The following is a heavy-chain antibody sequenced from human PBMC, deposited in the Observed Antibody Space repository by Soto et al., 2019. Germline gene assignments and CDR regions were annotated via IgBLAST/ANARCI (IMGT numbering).Heavy chain of an antibody. CDR3: TSPQPYGMDV. CDR1: GFTFSGSA. CDR2: IRSKANSYAT. V-gene: IGHV3-73*02. Sequence: EVQLVESGGGLVQPGGSLKLSCAASGFTFSGSAMHWVRQASGKGLEWVGRIRSKANSYATAYAASVKGRFTISRDDSKNTAYLQMNSLKTEDTAVYYCTSPQPYGMDVRGQGTTVTVSS. J-gene: IGHJ6*02.